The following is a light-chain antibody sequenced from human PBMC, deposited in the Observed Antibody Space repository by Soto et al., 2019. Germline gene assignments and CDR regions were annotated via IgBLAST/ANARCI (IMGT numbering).Light chain of an antibody. CDR1: QSVSSN. V-gene: IGKV3-15*01. CDR2: GAS. CDR3: QQYNSYPWT. J-gene: IGKJ1*01. Sequence: EIVLTQSPATLSVSPGERATLSCRASQSVSSNSAWYQQKPGQAPRLLIYGASTRATGIPARFSGSGSGTKFTLTIASLQPDDFATYYCQQYNSYPWTFGQGTKVDIK.